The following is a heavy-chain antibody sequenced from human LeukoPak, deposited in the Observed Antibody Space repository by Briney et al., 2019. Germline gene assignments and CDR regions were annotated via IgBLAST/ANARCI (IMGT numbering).Heavy chain of an antibody. Sequence: PGGSLRLSCSASGFTFSTYAMHWVRQAPGKGLEYVSAISSNGGSTYYADSVKGRFTISRDNSKNTLYLLMSSLRVEDTAVYYCVKGYCSSISCYGDYWGQGTLVTVSS. J-gene: IGHJ4*02. D-gene: IGHD2-2*01. CDR3: VKGYCSSISCYGDY. CDR2: ISSNGGST. CDR1: GFTFSTYA. V-gene: IGHV3-64D*09.